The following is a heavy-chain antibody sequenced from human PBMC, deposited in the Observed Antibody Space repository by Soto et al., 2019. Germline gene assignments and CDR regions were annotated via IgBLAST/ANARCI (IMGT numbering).Heavy chain of an antibody. J-gene: IGHJ5*02. CDR3: AREEMTTVTTAHWFDP. V-gene: IGHV3-33*01. CDR1: GFTFSSYG. CDR2: IWYDGSNK. Sequence: QVQLVESGGGVVQPGRSLRLSCAASGFTFSSYGMHWVRQAPGKGLEWVAVIWYDGSNKYYADSVKGRFTISRDNSKNPLYLQMNSLRAEDTAVYYCAREEMTTVTTAHWFDPWGQGTLVTVSS. D-gene: IGHD4-17*01.